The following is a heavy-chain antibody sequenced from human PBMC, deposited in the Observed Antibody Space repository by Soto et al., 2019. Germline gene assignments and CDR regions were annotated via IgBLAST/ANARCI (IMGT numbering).Heavy chain of an antibody. D-gene: IGHD4-17*01. Sequence: SETLSLTCAVYGGSFSGYYWSWIHQPPGKGLEWIGEINHSGSTNYNPSLKSRVTISVDTSKNQFSLKLSSVTAADTAVYYCARGGRLKTVKSWFDPLGQGTLVSVS. CDR1: GGSFSGYY. J-gene: IGHJ5*02. V-gene: IGHV4-34*01. CDR3: ARGGRLKTVKSWFDP. CDR2: INHSGST.